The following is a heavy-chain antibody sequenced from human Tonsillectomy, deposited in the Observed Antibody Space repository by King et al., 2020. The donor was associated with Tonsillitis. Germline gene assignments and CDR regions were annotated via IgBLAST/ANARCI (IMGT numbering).Heavy chain of an antibody. CDR2: LSAGGGDT. CDR1: GFTFSNYV. Sequence: EVQLVESGGGLVQPGGSLRLSCAASGFTFSNYVMTWVRQAPGKGLEWVSTLSAGGGDTYYADSVKGRFVISRDNSKNTLYLQMKSLRAADTAVYFCAKEEAASVFSFGLDVWGQGATVTVSS. V-gene: IGHV3-23*04. CDR3: AKEEAASVFSFGLDV. J-gene: IGHJ6*02. D-gene: IGHD2-8*01.